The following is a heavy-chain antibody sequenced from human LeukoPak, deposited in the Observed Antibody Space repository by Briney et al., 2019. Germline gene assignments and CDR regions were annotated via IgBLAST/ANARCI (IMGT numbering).Heavy chain of an antibody. CDR3: ARESPTRLWAPSPHDY. D-gene: IGHD5-18*01. Sequence: GRSLRLSCAASGFTFSSHGMHWVRQAPGKGLEWVAVIWYDGSNKYYADSVKGRFTISRDNSKNTLYLQMNSLRAEDTGVYYCARESPTRLWAPSPHDYWGQGTLVTVSS. V-gene: IGHV3-33*08. CDR1: GFTFSSHG. CDR2: IWYDGSNK. J-gene: IGHJ4*02.